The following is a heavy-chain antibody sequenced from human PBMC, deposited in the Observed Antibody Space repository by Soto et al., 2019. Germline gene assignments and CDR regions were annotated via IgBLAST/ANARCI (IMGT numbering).Heavy chain of an antibody. CDR1: GSTFTSYT. D-gene: IGHD6-13*01. V-gene: IGHV3-21*01. Sequence: GGSLRLSCAPSGSTFTSYTMNSVRQARGKRLEWVYSITSICNYIHDADPVKGRYNISRDNTKNPLYLQMNRLRAEDTVVYYCARDLGYCSSWNVYYYYGMDVWGQGTTVTVSS. J-gene: IGHJ6*02. CDR2: ITSICNYI. CDR3: ARDLGYCSSWNVYYYYGMDV.